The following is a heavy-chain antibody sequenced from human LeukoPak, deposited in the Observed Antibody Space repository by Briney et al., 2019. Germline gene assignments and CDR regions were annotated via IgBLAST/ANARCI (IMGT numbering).Heavy chain of an antibody. CDR3: VRDDGNRTGSTYYDAFDI. Sequence: GGSLRLSCVASGFTFNKYWMIWVRQAPGKGLEWVANVNRDGNEKHYVDSVEGRLAISRDNAKNSLYLQMNSLRNEDTAVYYCVRDDGNRTGSTYYDAFDIWGQGTLVTVSS. CDR1: GFTFNKYW. J-gene: IGHJ3*02. CDR2: VNRDGNEK. V-gene: IGHV3-7*03. D-gene: IGHD2/OR15-2a*01.